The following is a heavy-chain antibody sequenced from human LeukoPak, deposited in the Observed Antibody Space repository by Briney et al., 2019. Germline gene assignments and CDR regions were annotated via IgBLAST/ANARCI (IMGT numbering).Heavy chain of an antibody. CDR1: GYTFTSYD. J-gene: IGHJ4*02. D-gene: IGHD1-14*01. CDR2: MNPNSGNT. CDR3: AKRAESNRGPFDY. Sequence: ASVKVSCKASGYTFTSYDINWARQATGQGLEWMGWMNPNSGNTGYAQKFQGRVIITRNTSISTAYMELSSLRPEDTALYYCAKRAESNRGPFDYWGQGTVVTVSS. V-gene: IGHV1-8*03.